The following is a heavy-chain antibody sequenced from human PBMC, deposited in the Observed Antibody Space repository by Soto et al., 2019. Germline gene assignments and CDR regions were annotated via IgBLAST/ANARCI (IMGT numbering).Heavy chain of an antibody. V-gene: IGHV3-23*01. D-gene: IGHD2-2*01. CDR3: AKNPEEVPGPLDY. CDR2: ISARGGSI. CDR1: GFTFSSYA. Sequence: GGSLRLSCAASGFTFSSYAMTWVHQTPEKGLDWVSGISARGGSIYYADSVKGRFTISRDNSKNTLYLQMDSLRPDDTALYYCAKNPEEVPGPLDYWGQGTLVTVSS. J-gene: IGHJ4*02.